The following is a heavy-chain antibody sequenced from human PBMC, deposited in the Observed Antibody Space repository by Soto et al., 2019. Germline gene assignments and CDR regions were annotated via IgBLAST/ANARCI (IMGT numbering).Heavy chain of an antibody. CDR2: ISRDGSNK. CDR1: GFTFRSYA. J-gene: IGHJ5*02. Sequence: GGSLRLSCAASGFTFRSYAIRWVRQAPGKGLEWVAVISRDGSNKYYVDSVKGRFTISRDNSKDTVYLQMNSLRDEDSAVYYCAKSSRQYASAIQAFFDPWGLGTLVTVSS. D-gene: IGHD2-2*01. V-gene: IGHV3-30*04. CDR3: AKSSRQYASAIQAFFDP.